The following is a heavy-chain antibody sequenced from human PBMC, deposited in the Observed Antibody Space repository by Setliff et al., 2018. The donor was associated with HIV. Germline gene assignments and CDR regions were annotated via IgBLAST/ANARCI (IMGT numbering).Heavy chain of an antibody. D-gene: IGHD3-10*01. CDR1: GYSISNGYY. J-gene: IGHJ4*02. CDR2: IYQTGSI. CDR3: ASRRGIEFYFDI. Sequence: SETLSLTCSVSGYSISNGYYWGWFRQSPGKGLEWIATIYQTGSIYYNPSLKSRVTISVGSSHNHFSLKLSSVTAADTAVYYCASRRGIEFYFDIWGQGTLVTVSS. V-gene: IGHV4-38-2*02.